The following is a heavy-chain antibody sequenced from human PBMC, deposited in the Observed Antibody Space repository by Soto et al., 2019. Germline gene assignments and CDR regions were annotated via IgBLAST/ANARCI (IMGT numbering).Heavy chain of an antibody. Sequence: GSLRLSCAASGFTFSNAWMSWVRQAPGKGLEWVGRIKSKTDGGTTDYAAPVKGRFTISRDDSKNTLYLQMNSLKTEDTAVYYCTTDGNIFCSGGSCYSYYYGMDVWGQGTTVTVSS. V-gene: IGHV3-15*01. J-gene: IGHJ6*02. D-gene: IGHD2-15*01. CDR2: IKSKTDGGTT. CDR1: GFTFSNAW. CDR3: TTDGNIFCSGGSCYSYYYGMDV.